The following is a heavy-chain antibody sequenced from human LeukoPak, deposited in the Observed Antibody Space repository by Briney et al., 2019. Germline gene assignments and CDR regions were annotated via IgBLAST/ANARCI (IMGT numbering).Heavy chain of an antibody. D-gene: IGHD6-13*01. Sequence: GASVKVSCKASGYTFTSYGISWVRQAPGQGLEWMGWINPNSGGTNYAQKFQGRVTMTRDTSISTAYMELSRLRSDDTAVYYCARRKAVAKYYFDYWGQGTLVTVSS. V-gene: IGHV1-2*02. J-gene: IGHJ4*02. CDR2: INPNSGGT. CDR1: GYTFTSYG. CDR3: ARRKAVAKYYFDY.